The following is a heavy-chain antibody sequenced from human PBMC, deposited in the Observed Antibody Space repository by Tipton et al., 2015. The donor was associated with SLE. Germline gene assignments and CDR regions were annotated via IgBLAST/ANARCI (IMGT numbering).Heavy chain of an antibody. J-gene: IGHJ3*02. CDR2: IYYSGST. CDR1: GGSISSYY. D-gene: IGHD3-22*01. V-gene: IGHV4-59*12. Sequence: GLVKPSETLSLTCTVSGGSISSYYWSWIRQPPGKGLEWIGYIYYSGSTNYNPSLKSRVTISVDTSKNQFSLKLSSVTAADTAVYYCARDQSTYYYDSSGRDAFDIWGQGTMVTVSS. CDR3: ARDQSTYYYDSSGRDAFDI.